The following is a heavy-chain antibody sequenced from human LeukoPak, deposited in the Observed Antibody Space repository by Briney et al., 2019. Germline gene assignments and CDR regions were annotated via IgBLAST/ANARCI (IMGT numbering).Heavy chain of an antibody. CDR2: INHSGST. J-gene: IGHJ4*02. V-gene: IGHV4-34*01. CDR3: ATFYGSGSSKLNYFDY. Sequence: PSETLSLTCAVYGGSFSGYYWRWIRQPPGKGLEWIGEINHSGSTNYNPSLKSRVTISVDTSKNQFSLKLSSVTAADTAVYYCATFYGSGSSKLNYFDYWGQGTLVTVSS. D-gene: IGHD3-10*01. CDR1: GGSFSGYY.